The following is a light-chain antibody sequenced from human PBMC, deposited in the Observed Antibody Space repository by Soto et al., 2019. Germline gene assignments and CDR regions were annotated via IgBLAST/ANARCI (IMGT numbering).Light chain of an antibody. J-gene: IGKJ1*01. CDR3: QQSYSILRT. Sequence: DIQMTQSPSSLSASVGDRVTITCRASQSISSYLNWYQHKAGKAPKLLIIAASSLQGGVPSRFSGSGSGTDFTLTISSLQPEDFATYYCQQSYSILRTFGQGTKVEIK. V-gene: IGKV1-39*01. CDR1: QSISSY. CDR2: AAS.